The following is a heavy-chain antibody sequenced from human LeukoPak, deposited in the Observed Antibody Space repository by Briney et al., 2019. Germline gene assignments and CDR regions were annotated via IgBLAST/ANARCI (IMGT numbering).Heavy chain of an antibody. J-gene: IGHJ5*02. CDR3: ARAVYYDFWSGYWGVVKLNENNWFDP. V-gene: IGHV4-59*01. CDR1: GGSISSYY. D-gene: IGHD3-3*01. Sequence: SETLSLACTVSGGSISSYYWSWIRQPPGKGLEWIGYIYYSGSTNYNPSLKSRVTISVDTSKNQFSLKLSSVTAADTAVYYCARAVYYDFWSGYWGVVKLNENNWFDPWGQGTLVTVSS. CDR2: IYYSGST.